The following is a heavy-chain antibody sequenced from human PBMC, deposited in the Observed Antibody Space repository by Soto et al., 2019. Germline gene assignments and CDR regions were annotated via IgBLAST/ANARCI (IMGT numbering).Heavy chain of an antibody. V-gene: IGHV1-46*03. Sequence: ASGKVSCRASGCTFTRYYMHWVRQAPGQGLEWMGIINPSGGSTSYAQKFQGRVTMTRDTSTSTVYMELSSLRSEDTAVYYCARDGYCSSGSCYSVVYYYYYMDVWGKGTTVTVSS. CDR3: ARDGYCSSGSCYSVVYYYYYMDV. CDR1: GCTFTRYY. J-gene: IGHJ6*03. CDR2: INPSGGST. D-gene: IGHD2-15*01.